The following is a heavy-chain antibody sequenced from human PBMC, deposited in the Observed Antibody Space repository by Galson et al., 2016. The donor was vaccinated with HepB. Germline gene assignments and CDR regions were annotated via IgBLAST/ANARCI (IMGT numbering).Heavy chain of an antibody. CDR2: IWYDGSDK. D-gene: IGHD2-15*01. Sequence: SLRLSCAASGFTFSRFGLHWVRQAPGKGLEWVAVIWYDGSDKYYADSVKGRFPISRDNSKNTLCLQMNSLRADDTAVYFCAREKEGCRGGSCYSDFDYWGQGTLVTVSS. CDR1: GFTFSRFG. CDR3: AREKEGCRGGSCYSDFDY. J-gene: IGHJ4*02. V-gene: IGHV3-33*01.